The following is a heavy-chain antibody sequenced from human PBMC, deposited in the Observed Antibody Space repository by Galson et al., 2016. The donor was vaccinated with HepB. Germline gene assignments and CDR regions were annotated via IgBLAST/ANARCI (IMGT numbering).Heavy chain of an antibody. CDR2: ISAYNGNT. J-gene: IGHJ4*02. V-gene: IGHV1-18*01. CDR3: ARDWLVAFFDY. D-gene: IGHD6-19*01. Sequence: SVKVSCKASGYTFASYGISWVRQAPGQGLEWMGWISAYNGNTNSAQKLQGRVTMTTDTSTSTAYMELRSLRSDDTAVYYCARDWLVAFFDYWGQGTLVTVSS. CDR1: GYTFASYG.